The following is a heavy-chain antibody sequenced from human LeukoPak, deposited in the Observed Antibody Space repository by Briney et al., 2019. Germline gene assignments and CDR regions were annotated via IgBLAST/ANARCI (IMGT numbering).Heavy chain of an antibody. V-gene: IGHV4-4*02. Sequence: SGTLSLTCGVSGGSITNTNYWTWVRQPPGKGLEWIGEVNLQGSTNYNPSLMGRVAISVDTSENHISLQLTSVTAADTPVYYCAREGGPYRPLDYSGQGTLVTVSS. J-gene: IGHJ4*02. CDR1: GGSITNTNY. CDR3: AREGGPYRPLDY. CDR2: VNLQGST.